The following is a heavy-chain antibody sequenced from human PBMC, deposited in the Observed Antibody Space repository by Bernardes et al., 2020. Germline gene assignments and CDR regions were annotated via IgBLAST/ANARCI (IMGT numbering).Heavy chain of an antibody. D-gene: IGHD1-1*01. CDR1: GFTVSSKY. CDR2: IYGGGGT. V-gene: IGHV3-53*01. CDR3: AGSIITPGGFDF. Sequence: GGSLRLSCAASGFTVSSKYMIWVRQAPGKGLEWVSVIYGGGGTYYADSVKGRFTISRDNSKNTLYLQMNSLRVEDTAVYYCAGSIITPGGFDFWGQGTLVTVSS. J-gene: IGHJ4*02.